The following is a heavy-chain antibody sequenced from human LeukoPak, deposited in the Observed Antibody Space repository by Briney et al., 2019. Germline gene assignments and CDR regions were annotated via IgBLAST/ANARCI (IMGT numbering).Heavy chain of an antibody. CDR3: ARGFGAIFSILYYYYYMDV. CDR2: MNPNSGNT. Sequence: ASVKVSCKASGYTFTSYDINWGRQATGQGLEWMGWMNPNSGNTGYAQKFQGRVTITRNTSISTAYMELSSLRSEDTAVYYCARGFGAIFSILYYYYYMDVWGKGTTVTVSS. D-gene: IGHD3-16*01. CDR1: GYTFTSYD. J-gene: IGHJ6*03. V-gene: IGHV1-8*03.